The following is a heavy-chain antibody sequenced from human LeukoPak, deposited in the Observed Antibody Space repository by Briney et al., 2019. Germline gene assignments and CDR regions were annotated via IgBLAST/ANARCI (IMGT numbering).Heavy chain of an antibody. J-gene: IGHJ6*02. CDR3: ARDPTPRYCSGGSCYTHYGMDV. CDR2: ISSSSSYI. Sequence: GGSLRLSCAAPGFTFSSYTMNWVRQAPGKGLEWVSSISSSSSYIYYADSVKGRLTISRDNAKNSLYLQMNSLRAEDTAVYYCARDPTPRYCSGGSCYTHYGMDVWGQGTTVTVSS. CDR1: GFTFSSYT. V-gene: IGHV3-21*01. D-gene: IGHD2-15*01.